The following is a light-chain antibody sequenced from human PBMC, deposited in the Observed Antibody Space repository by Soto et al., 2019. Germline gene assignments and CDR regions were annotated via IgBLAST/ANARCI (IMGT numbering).Light chain of an antibody. CDR2: KAS. Sequence: DIQMTQSPSTLPASVGDKVTITCRASQSVSNYLAWYQQKPGKAPRLLIYKASNLESGVPSRLSGSGSETEFTLTISSMQPDDIGTYYCQQYNSYWTFGQGTKVDIK. CDR1: QSVSNY. V-gene: IGKV1-5*03. CDR3: QQYNSYWT. J-gene: IGKJ1*01.